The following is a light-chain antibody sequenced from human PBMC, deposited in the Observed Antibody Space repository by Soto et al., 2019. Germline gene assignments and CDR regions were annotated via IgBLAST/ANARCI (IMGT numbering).Light chain of an antibody. J-gene: IGKJ3*01. Sequence: DIQMTQSPSSLSASVGDRVTITCRASQTINTYLNWHQQKPGKAPKLVIHAASSVQSGVPSRFSGSGSGTDFTLTISSLQPEDFATYYCQQSYRAPLTFGPGTKVDI. CDR1: QTINTY. CDR3: QQSYRAPLT. V-gene: IGKV1-39*01. CDR2: AAS.